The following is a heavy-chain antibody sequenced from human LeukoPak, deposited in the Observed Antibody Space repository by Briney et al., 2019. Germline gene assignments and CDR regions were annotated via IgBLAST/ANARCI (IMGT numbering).Heavy chain of an antibody. D-gene: IGHD6-19*01. CDR3: VKGSLYSSGCYDY. CDR1: GFTFSSYS. CDR2: ISGSGVGT. Sequence: SGGSLRLSCAASGFTFSSYSMNWVRQASGKGLEWVSGISGSGVGTYYADSVKGRFTISRDNSNNTLFLQMNSLRAEDTAVYYCVKGSLYSSGCYDYWGQGTLVSVSA. V-gene: IGHV3-23*01. J-gene: IGHJ4*02.